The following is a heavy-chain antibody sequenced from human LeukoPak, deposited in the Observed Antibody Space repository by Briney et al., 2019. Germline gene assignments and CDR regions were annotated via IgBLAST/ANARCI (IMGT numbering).Heavy chain of an antibody. Sequence: SETLSLTCAVYGGSFSGYYWSWLRQPPGKGLEWIGEINHSGSTNYNPSLKSRVTISVDTSKNQFSLKLSSVTAADTAVYYCARGGHRGYSYGYPSPPVYGMDVWGKGTTVTVSS. CDR1: GGSFSGYY. J-gene: IGHJ6*04. CDR3: ARGGHRGYSYGYPSPPVYGMDV. CDR2: INHSGST. V-gene: IGHV4-34*01. D-gene: IGHD5-18*01.